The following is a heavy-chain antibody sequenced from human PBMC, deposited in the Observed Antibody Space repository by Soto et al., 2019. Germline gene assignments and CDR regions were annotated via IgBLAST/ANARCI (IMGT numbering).Heavy chain of an antibody. CDR1: GYTFTSYG. V-gene: IGHV1-18*01. CDR3: ARDHCSSTSCYFDY. J-gene: IGHJ4*02. CDR2: ISAYNGNT. D-gene: IGHD2-2*01. Sequence: ASVKVSCKASGYTFTSYGISWVRQAPGQGLEWMGWISAYNGNTNYAQKLQGRVTMTTDTSTSTAYMEVRSLRSDDTAVYYCARDHCSSTSCYFDYWGQGTLVTVSS.